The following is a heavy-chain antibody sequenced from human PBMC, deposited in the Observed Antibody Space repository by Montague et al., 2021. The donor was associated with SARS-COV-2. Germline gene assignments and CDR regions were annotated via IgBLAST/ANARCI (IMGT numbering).Heavy chain of an antibody. CDR3: ARDSRLCGGECYEDIFDS. CDR1: GGSISPYY. D-gene: IGHD2-21*01. V-gene: IGHV4-59*01. CDR2: ISYSGHT. Sequence: SETLSLTCTVSGGSISPYYWSWIRQPPGKGLEWIGYISYSGHTNYNPSLKSRVTISVDTSKNQFSLTLSSLAAADTAIYYCARDSRLCGGECYEDIFDSWGQGTVVTVSS. J-gene: IGHJ3*02.